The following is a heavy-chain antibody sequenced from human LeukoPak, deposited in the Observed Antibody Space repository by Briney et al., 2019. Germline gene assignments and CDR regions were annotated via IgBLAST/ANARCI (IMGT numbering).Heavy chain of an antibody. CDR2: IYYSGST. J-gene: IGHJ4*02. CDR1: GFTFSSYA. D-gene: IGHD1-26*01. Sequence: GSLRLSCAASGFTFSSYAMSWVRQAPGKGLEWIGYIYYSGSTNYNPSLKSRVTISVDTSKNQFSLKLSSVTAADTAVYYCARHGALVGAIDYWGQGTLVTVSS. V-gene: IGHV4-59*08. CDR3: ARHGALVGAIDY.